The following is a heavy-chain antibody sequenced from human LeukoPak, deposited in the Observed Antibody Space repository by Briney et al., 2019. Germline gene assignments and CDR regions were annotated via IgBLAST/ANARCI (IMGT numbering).Heavy chain of an antibody. CDR3: ARGCSSWNHYCWFDP. Sequence: ASVKVSCKASGYTFTGYYMHWVRQAPGQGLEWMGWINPNSGGTNYAQKFQGRVTMTRDTSISTAYMELSRLRSDGTAVYYCARGCSSWNHYCWFDPWGQGTLVTVSS. J-gene: IGHJ5*02. V-gene: IGHV1-2*02. CDR2: INPNSGGT. D-gene: IGHD6-13*01. CDR1: GYTFTGYY.